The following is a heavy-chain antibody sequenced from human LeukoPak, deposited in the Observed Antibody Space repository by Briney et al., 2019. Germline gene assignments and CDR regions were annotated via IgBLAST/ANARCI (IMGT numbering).Heavy chain of an antibody. J-gene: IGHJ4*02. V-gene: IGHV3-30*02. CDR1: GFTFSSYG. Sequence: PGGSLRLSCAASGFTFSSYGMHWVRQAPGKGLEWVAFIRYDGSNKYCADSVKGRFTISRDNSKNTLYLQMNSLRAEDTAVYYCAKDKLRRIAVAGGSDYWGQGTLVTVSS. CDR3: AKDKLRRIAVAGGSDY. D-gene: IGHD6-19*01. CDR2: IRYDGSNK.